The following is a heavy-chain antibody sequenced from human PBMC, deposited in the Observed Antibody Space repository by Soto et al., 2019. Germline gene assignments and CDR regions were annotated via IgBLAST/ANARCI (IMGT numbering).Heavy chain of an antibody. J-gene: IGHJ6*02. CDR2: IIPIFGTA. CDR3: ASRNPTSIAARPGYYYGMDV. V-gene: IGHV1-69*01. D-gene: IGHD6-6*01. CDR1: GGTFSSYA. Sequence: QVQLVQSGAEVKKPGSSVKVSCKASGGTFSSYAISWVRQAPGQGLEWMGGIIPIFGTANYAQKFQGRVTITADESTSTAYIELSSLRSEDTAVYYCASRNPTSIAARPGYYYGMDVWGQGTTVTVSS.